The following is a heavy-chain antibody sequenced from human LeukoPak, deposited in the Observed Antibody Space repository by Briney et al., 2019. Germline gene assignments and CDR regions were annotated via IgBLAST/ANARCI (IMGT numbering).Heavy chain of an antibody. CDR2: IYYSGST. V-gene: IGHV4-39*01. Sequence: SETLSLTCTVSGGSISSSSYYWGWIRQPPGKGLEWIGSIYYSGSTYYNPSLKSRVTISVDTSKNQFSLKLSSVTAADTAVYYCGGGGVTRYYYYYMDVWGKGTTVTVSS. J-gene: IGHJ6*03. CDR3: GGGGVTRYYYYYMDV. CDR1: GGSISSSSYY. D-gene: IGHD2-8*02.